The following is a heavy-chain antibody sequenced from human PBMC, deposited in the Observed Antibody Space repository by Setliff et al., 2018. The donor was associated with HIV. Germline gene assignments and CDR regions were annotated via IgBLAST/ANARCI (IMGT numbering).Heavy chain of an antibody. J-gene: IGHJ4*02. CDR2: INHSGNT. V-gene: IGHV4-34*01. CDR3: ARMDTSYRSFEY. Sequence: SETLSLTCAVYSGSFSTYYWTWIRQPPGKGLEWIGEINHSGNTNYNPSLKSRVTMSVDTSKNQFSLKLNSVTAADTAVYYCARMDTSYRSFEYWGQGTLVTV. D-gene: IGHD5-18*01. CDR1: SGSFSTYY.